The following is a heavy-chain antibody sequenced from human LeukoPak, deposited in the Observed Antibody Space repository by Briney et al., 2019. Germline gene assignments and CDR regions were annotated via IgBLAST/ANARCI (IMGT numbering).Heavy chain of an antibody. V-gene: IGHV3-66*01. CDR1: GFTVSSNY. CDR3: ASSSYSSGWWEDDAFDI. J-gene: IGHJ3*02. CDR2: IYSGGST. D-gene: IGHD6-19*01. Sequence: PGGSLRLSCAASGFTVSSNYMSWVRQAPGKGLEWVSVIYSGGSTYYADSVKGRFTISRDNSKNTLYLQMNSLRVEGTAVYYCASSSYSSGWWEDDAFDIWGQGTMVTVSS.